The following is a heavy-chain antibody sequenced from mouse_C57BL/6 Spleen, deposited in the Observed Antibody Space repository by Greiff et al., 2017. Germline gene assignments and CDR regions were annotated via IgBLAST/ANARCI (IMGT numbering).Heavy chain of an antibody. CDR2: IDPSDSYT. J-gene: IGHJ2*01. CDR1: GYTFTSYW. Sequence: QVQLQQPGAELVMPGASVKLSCKASGYTFTSYWMHWVKQRPGQGLEWIGEIDPSDSYTNYNQKFKGKSTLTVNKSSSTAYMQLSSLTSEDSAVYYCAYGNSKDYFDYWGQGTTLTVSS. V-gene: IGHV1-69*01. CDR3: AYGNSKDYFDY. D-gene: IGHD2-1*01.